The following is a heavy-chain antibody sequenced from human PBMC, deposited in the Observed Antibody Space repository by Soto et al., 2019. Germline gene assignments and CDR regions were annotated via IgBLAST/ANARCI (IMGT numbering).Heavy chain of an antibody. V-gene: IGHV1-46*01. CDR2: INPSGGST. CDR3: ARDGTIPYYDFWSGQTNWFDP. CDR1: GYTFTSYY. Sequence: GPPVKVSCKASGYTFTSYYMHWVRQAPGQGLEWMGIINPSGGSTSYAQKFQGRVTMTRDTSTSTVYMELSSLRSEDTAVYYCARDGTIPYYDFWSGQTNWFDPWGQGTLVTVSS. D-gene: IGHD3-3*01. J-gene: IGHJ5*02.